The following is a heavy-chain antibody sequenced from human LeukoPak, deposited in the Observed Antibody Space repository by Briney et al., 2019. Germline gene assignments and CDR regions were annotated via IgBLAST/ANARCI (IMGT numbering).Heavy chain of an antibody. D-gene: IGHD2-2*01. J-gene: IGHJ5*02. CDR3: ARSPAAIAWFDP. V-gene: IGHV4-38-2*02. CDR2: IYHSGST. Sequence: SETLSLTCTISGYSISGGYYWGWIRQPPGKGLEWIGSIYHSGSTYYNPSLKSRVTISVDTSKIQFSLKVSSVTAADTAVYYCARSPAAIAWFDPWGRGTLVTVSS. CDR1: GYSISGGYY.